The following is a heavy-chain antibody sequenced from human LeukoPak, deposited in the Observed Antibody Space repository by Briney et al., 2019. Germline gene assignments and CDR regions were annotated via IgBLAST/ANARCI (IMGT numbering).Heavy chain of an antibody. V-gene: IGHV1-46*01. J-gene: IGHJ5*02. CDR3: ARDQSGEWELLSGWWFDP. Sequence: ASVKVSCKASGYTFTSYYMHWVRQAPGQGLEWMGIINPSGGSTSYAQKFQGRVTVTRDMSTSTVYMELSNLRSEDTAVYYCARDQSGEWELLSGWWFDPWGQGTLVTVSS. CDR2: INPSGGST. D-gene: IGHD1-26*01. CDR1: GYTFTSYY.